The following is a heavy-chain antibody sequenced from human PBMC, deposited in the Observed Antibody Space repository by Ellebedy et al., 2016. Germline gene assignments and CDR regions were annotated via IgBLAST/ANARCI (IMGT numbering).Heavy chain of an antibody. CDR2: INSDGSST. Sequence: HTGGSLRLSCAASGFTFSFYWMHWVRQAPGKGLVWVSRINSDGSSTDYADSVKGRFTISSDTAKNTLYLQMNTLRAEDTAVYYCARDRTYSNSLLVDYWGQGTLVTVSS. J-gene: IGHJ4*02. D-gene: IGHD6-6*01. V-gene: IGHV3-74*01. CDR3: ARDRTYSNSLLVDY. CDR1: GFTFSFYW.